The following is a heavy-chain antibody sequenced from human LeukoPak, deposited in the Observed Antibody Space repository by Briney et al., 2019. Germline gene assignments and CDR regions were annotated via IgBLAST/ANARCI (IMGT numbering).Heavy chain of an antibody. CDR1: GCTFSSYG. J-gene: IGHJ4*02. CDR3: ARYNTGSVDY. Sequence: PGGSLRLSCAASGCTFSSYGMHWVRQAPGKGLEWVAVIWYDGSKKYYADSVKGRFTISRDNSKNTLYLQMDSLRAEDTAVYYCARYNTGSVDYWGQGTLVTVSS. CDR2: IWYDGSKK. D-gene: IGHD2-8*02. V-gene: IGHV3-33*01.